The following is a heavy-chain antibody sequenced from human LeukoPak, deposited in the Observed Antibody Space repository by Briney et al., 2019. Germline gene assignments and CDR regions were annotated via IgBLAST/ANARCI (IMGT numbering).Heavy chain of an antibody. CDR1: GYTFTSYD. V-gene: IGHV1-8*01. D-gene: IGHD3-10*01. CDR3: ARGVLVRGVYLYYYYYYMDV. CDR2: MNPNSGNT. J-gene: IGHJ6*03. Sequence: ASVKVSCKASGYTFTSYDINWVRQATGQGLEGMGWMNPNSGNTGYAQKFQGRVTMTRNTSITTAYMELSSLRSEDTAVYYCARGVLVRGVYLYYYYYYMDVWGKGTTVTISS.